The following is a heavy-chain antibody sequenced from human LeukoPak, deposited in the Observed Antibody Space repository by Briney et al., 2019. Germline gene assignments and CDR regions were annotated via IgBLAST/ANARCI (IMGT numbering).Heavy chain of an antibody. D-gene: IGHD3-16*02. J-gene: IGHJ4*02. CDR3: ARIRMITFGGVIVRTYYFDY. Sequence: PSETLSLTCAVSSYSISSGYYWGWIRQPPGKGVEWIGSIYHRGNTYYNPSLKSRVTISVDTSKNQFSLKLSSVTAADTAVYYCARIRMITFGGVIVRTYYFDYWGQGTLVIVSS. CDR1: SYSISSGYY. V-gene: IGHV4-38-2*01. CDR2: IYHRGNT.